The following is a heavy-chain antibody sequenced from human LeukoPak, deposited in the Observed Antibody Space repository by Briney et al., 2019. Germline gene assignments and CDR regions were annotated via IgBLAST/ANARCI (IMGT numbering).Heavy chain of an antibody. CDR3: ARGRDMVRGVKRQNHDAFDI. CDR2: INPSGGST. D-gene: IGHD3-10*01. J-gene: IGHJ3*02. V-gene: IGHV1-46*01. CDR1: GYTFTSCY. Sequence: GASVKVSCKASGYTFTSCYMHWVRQAPGQGLEWMGIINPSGGSTSYAQKFQGRVTMTRDTSTSTVYMELSSLRSEDTAVYYCARGRDMVRGVKRQNHDAFDIWGQGTMVTVSS.